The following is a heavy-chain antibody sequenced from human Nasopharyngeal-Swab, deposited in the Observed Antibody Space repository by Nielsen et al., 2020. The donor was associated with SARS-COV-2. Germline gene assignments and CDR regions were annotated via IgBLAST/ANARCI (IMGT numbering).Heavy chain of an antibody. D-gene: IGHD3-9*01. CDR3: ARGKPAYDILTGYFTRPYYYYYGMDV. Sequence: SETLFLTCTVSGGSISSYYWSWIRQPAGKGLEWIGRIYTSGSTNYNPSLKSRVTMSVDTSKNQFSLKLSSVTAADTAVYYCARGKPAYDILTGYFTRPYYYYYGMDVWGQGTTVTVSS. V-gene: IGHV4-4*07. CDR1: GGSISSYY. J-gene: IGHJ6*02. CDR2: IYTSGST.